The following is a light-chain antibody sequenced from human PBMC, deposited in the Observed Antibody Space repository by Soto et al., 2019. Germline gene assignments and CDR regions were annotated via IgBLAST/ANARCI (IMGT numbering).Light chain of an antibody. V-gene: IGLV7-46*01. CDR3: LLSYNGPYV. J-gene: IGLJ1*01. Sequence: QSVVTREPSLTVSPGVTVTLTCGSSTGAVTNGHYPYWFQQKPGQAPRTLIYDTTNRHSWTPARFSGSLLGGKAALTLSGAQPEDEAEYYCLLSYNGPYVFGTGTKVTVL. CDR1: TGAVTNGHY. CDR2: DTT.